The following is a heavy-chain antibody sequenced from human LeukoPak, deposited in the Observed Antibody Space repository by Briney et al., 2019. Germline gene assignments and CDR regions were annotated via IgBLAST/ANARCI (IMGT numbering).Heavy chain of an antibody. J-gene: IGHJ4*02. V-gene: IGHV4-34*01. CDR3: ARVADWGSGYYYYFDH. CDR2: INHSGST. D-gene: IGHD3-22*01. Sequence: SETLSLTCAVYGGSFRGYYWSWIRQPPGKGLEWIGEINHSGSTNYNPSLQSRVTISVDTSKNQFSLKLSSVTAADTAVYYCARVADWGSGYYYYFDHWGQGTLVTVSS. CDR1: GGSFRGYY.